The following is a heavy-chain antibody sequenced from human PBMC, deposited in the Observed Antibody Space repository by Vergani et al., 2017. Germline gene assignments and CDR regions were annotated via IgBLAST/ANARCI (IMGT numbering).Heavy chain of an antibody. CDR3: AKDSSGWYIGRFDY. CDR2: ISGGGGIT. V-gene: IGHV3-23*04. CDR1: GFTFSIYA. Sequence: VQLVESGGGVVQPGRSLRLSCAASGFTFSIYAMSWVRQAPGKGLEWVSVISGGGGITYYADSVKGRFTISRDNSKNTLYLQMNSLRAEDTAVYYCAKDSSGWYIGRFDYWGQGTLVTVSS. D-gene: IGHD6-19*01. J-gene: IGHJ4*02.